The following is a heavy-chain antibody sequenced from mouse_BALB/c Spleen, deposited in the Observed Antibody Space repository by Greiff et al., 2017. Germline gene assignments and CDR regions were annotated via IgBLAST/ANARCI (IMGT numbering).Heavy chain of an antibody. Sequence: VQLQQSGPELVKPGASVKISCKASGYTFTDYNMHWVKQSHGKSLEWIGYIYPYNGGTGYNQKFKSKATLTVDNSSRTAYMELRSLTSEDSAVYYCARGYDYAMDYWGQGTSVTVSS. CDR2: IYPYNGGT. D-gene: IGHD1-2*01. CDR1: GYTFTDYN. CDR3: ARGYDYAMDY. J-gene: IGHJ4*01. V-gene: IGHV1S29*02.